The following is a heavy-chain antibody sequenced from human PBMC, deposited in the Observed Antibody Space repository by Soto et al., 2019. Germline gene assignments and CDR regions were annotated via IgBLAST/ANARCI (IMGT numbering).Heavy chain of an antibody. J-gene: IGHJ4*02. CDR2: IWYDGSNK. CDR3: ARYHRYSSSWHQYYFDY. D-gene: IGHD6-13*01. V-gene: IGHV3-33*01. CDR1: GFTFSSYG. Sequence: SGGSLRLSCAASGFTFSSYGMHWVRQAPGKGLEWVAVIWYDGSNKYYADSVKGRFTISRDNSKNTLYLQMNSLRAEDTAVYYCARYHRYSSSWHQYYFDYWGQGTLVTVSS.